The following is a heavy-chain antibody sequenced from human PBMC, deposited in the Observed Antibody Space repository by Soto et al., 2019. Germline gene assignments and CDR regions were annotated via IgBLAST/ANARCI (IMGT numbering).Heavy chain of an antibody. V-gene: IGHV3-33*06. CDR2: IRHNGKNK. J-gene: IGHJ6*02. CDR3: AKDRAGSYFGPGMDV. CDR1: GFAFSNFG. D-gene: IGHD3-10*01. Sequence: QVQVVESGGGVVQPGRSLRLSCAASGFAFSNFGMHWVRQVPGKGLEWVAVIRHNGKNKDYADYAKGRFTISRDNSKNILYLEMNSLRAEDTAVYYCAKDRAGSYFGPGMDVWGQGTTVTVSS.